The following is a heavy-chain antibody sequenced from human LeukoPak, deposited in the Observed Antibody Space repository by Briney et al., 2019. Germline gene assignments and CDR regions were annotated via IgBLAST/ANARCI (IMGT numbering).Heavy chain of an antibody. J-gene: IGHJ4*02. CDR3: TRDPSHYYDSSGYYYN. D-gene: IGHD3-22*01. CDR2: IRGKAYGVTT. V-gene: IGHV3-49*03. Sequence: PGGSLRLSCSASGFTFGDYGMSWFRQAPGEGREWVGFIRGKAYGVTTEYAASVKGRFTISRDDSKSIAYLQMNSLKSEDTAVYYCTRDPSHYYDSSGYYYNWGQGTLVTVSS. CDR1: GFTFGDYG.